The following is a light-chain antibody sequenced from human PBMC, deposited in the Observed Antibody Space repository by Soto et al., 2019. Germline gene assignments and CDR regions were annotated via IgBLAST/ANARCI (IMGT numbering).Light chain of an antibody. CDR1: QDIRNY. CDR2: DAS. V-gene: IGKV1-33*01. J-gene: IGKJ3*01. CDR3: QQYDFLCVT. Sequence: QMTQSPSSLSASVGDRVTITCQASQDIRNYLNWYQQKPGKAPKLLIYDASALEIGVPSRFSGGGSGKHFFFTISSLQPEDVATYYCQQYDFLCVTFGPGTKVDIK.